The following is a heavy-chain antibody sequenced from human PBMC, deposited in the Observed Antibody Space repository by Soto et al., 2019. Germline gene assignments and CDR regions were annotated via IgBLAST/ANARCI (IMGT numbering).Heavy chain of an antibody. CDR1: GGSISSSYFY. CDR3: AVVDSTGNWFDP. CDR2: MYYSGTT. D-gene: IGHD6-25*01. V-gene: IGHV4-39*01. Sequence: SETMSLTCTVSGGSISSSYFYWGWLRQTPGKGLEFIGSMYYSGTTYYNPSLKSRVTISVDTSKNQFTLKLISVTAADTAVYYCAVVDSTGNWFDPWGEGALVTVSS. J-gene: IGHJ5*02.